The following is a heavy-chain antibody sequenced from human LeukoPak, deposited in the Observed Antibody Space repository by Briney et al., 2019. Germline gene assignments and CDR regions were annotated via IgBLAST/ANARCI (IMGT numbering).Heavy chain of an antibody. V-gene: IGHV3-30*18. D-gene: IGHD2-15*01. J-gene: IGHJ4*02. CDR3: AKADIVVVVTSLTFDY. CDR2: ISYDGSNK. Sequence: GGSLRLSCAASGFTFSSYGMHWARQAPGKGLEWVAVISYDGSNKYYADSVKGRFTISRDNSKNTLYLQMNSLRAEDTAVYYCAKADIVVVVTSLTFDYWGQGTLVTVSS. CDR1: GFTFSSYG.